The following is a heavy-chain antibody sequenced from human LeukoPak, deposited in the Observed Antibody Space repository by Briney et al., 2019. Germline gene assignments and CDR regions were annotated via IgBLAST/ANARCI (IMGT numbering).Heavy chain of an antibody. CDR3: ATDEYKADAY. D-gene: IGHD2/OR15-2a*01. J-gene: IGHJ4*02. CDR2: ISGDGENT. CDR1: GFTFTSYA. V-gene: IGHV3-23*01. Sequence: GASVGLSCAASGFTFTSYALDWVRQAPGKGLEWFSVISGDGENTHYADTVKRPFTNSRDNSKNTLYLQKNSLRAEDTAVYYCATDEYKADAYWGQGTLVTVSS.